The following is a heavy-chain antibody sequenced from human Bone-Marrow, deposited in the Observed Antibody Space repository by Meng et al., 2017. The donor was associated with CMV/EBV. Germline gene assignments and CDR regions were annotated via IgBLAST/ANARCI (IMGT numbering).Heavy chain of an antibody. V-gene: IGHV3-9*01. CDR1: GISFDDYG. J-gene: IGHJ4*02. Sequence: SLKISCAVSGISFDDYGMHWVRQPPGKGLEWVSGISWNSDYIVYGDSVKGRFTISRDNAKSSLYLQMKSLRTEDTAVYYCARGFGVVTPGNYWGQGTLVTVPQ. CDR2: ISWNSDYI. D-gene: IGHD3-3*01. CDR3: ARGFGVVTPGNY.